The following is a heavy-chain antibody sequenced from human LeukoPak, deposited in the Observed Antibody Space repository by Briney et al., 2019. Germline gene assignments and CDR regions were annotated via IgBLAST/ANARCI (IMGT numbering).Heavy chain of an antibody. J-gene: IGHJ4*02. CDR3: AKAAFFHYPNPFDY. CDR1: GFTFRNYG. D-gene: IGHD1-14*01. Sequence: PGGSLRLSCAASGFTFRNYGMHWVRQAPGKGLEWVAVISYDGSNKYYADSVKGRFTISRDNSKNTLYLQMNSLRAEDTAVYYCAKAAFFHYPNPFDYWGQGTLVTVSS. CDR2: ISYDGSNK. V-gene: IGHV3-30*18.